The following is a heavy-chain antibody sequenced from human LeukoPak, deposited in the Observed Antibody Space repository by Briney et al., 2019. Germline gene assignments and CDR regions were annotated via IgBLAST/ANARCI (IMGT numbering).Heavy chain of an antibody. Sequence: PGGSLRLSCAASGFTFSSYSMNWVRQAPGKGLEWVSSISSSSGYISYADSVKGRFTISRDNAKNSLLLQMNSLRAEDTAVYYCARVAKERVGGVYYFDYWGQGTLVTVSS. J-gene: IGHJ4*02. D-gene: IGHD1-1*01. CDR1: GFTFSSYS. CDR2: ISSSSGYI. CDR3: ARVAKERVGGVYYFDY. V-gene: IGHV3-21*01.